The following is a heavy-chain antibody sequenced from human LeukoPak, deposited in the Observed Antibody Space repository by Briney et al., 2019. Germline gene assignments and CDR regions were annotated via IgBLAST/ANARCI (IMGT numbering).Heavy chain of an antibody. V-gene: IGHV4-34*01. Sequence: SETLSLTCAVYGGSFSGYYWSWIRQPPGKGLEWIGEINHSGGTNYNPSLKSRVTISVDTSKNQFSLKLSSVTAADTAVYYCARGTRATYFDYWGQGTLVTVSS. J-gene: IGHJ4*02. D-gene: IGHD1-26*01. CDR3: ARGTRATYFDY. CDR2: INHSGGT. CDR1: GGSFSGYY.